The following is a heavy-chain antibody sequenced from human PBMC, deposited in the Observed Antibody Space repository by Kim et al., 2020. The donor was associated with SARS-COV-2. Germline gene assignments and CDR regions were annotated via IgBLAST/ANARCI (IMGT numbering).Heavy chain of an antibody. Sequence: SETLSLTCTVSGDSLSRSTSFWGGVRQTPGGGLEWIALVYSNGRSHDNPSLKSRVTISVDTSKNQFSLEMRSVTAADTATYFCGRQRKIEFGDFEPFDFWGPGAQVAVS. D-gene: IGHD4-17*01. CDR3: GRQRKIEFGDFEPFDF. V-gene: IGHV4-39*01. J-gene: IGHJ4*02. CDR1: GDSLSRSTSF. CDR2: VYSNGRS.